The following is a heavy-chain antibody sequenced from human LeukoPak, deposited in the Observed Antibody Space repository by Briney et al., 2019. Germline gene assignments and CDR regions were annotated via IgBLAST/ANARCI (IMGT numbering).Heavy chain of an antibody. V-gene: IGHV3-30*02. J-gene: IGHJ4*02. CDR1: GFTFSSYG. CDR3: AKGLVSYYFDY. CDR2: IRLDGSNK. D-gene: IGHD3-9*01. Sequence: GGSLRLSCAASGFTFSSYGMHWVRQAPGKGLEWVAFIRLDGSNKYYADSVKGRFTISRDNSQNTLYLQMNSLRAEDTAVYYCAKGLVSYYFDYWGQGTQVTVSS.